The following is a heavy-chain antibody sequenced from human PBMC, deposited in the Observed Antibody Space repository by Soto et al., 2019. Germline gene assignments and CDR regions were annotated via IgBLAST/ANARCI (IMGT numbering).Heavy chain of an antibody. D-gene: IGHD3-9*01. J-gene: IGHJ4*02. CDR3: ARFTDWFLLDS. Sequence: PGGSLRLSCVASGFTFSRHGMHWVRQAPGKGLEWLGFIWYDGSNTYYVDSVKGRFTISRDNSRNTLSLQMNSLRAEDTAVYYCARFTDWFLLDSWGQGTLVTXSS. CDR2: IWYDGSNT. V-gene: IGHV3-33*01. CDR1: GFTFSRHG.